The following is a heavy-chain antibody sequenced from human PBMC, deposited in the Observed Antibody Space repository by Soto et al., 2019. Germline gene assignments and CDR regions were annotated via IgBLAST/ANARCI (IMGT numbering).Heavy chain of an antibody. CDR2: IWYDGTSK. CDR1: GFTFRNHA. CDR3: ARDQGVVIIKDH. V-gene: IGHV3-33*08. J-gene: IGHJ4*02. Sequence: QVQLVESGGGVVQPGRSLRLSCAASGFTFRNHAMHWVRQAPGKGLEWVGLIWYDGTSKYYADSVKGRFTISRDNSKNTLYLEMNRLRVEDTAIYYCARDQGVVIIKDHWGQGTLVTVPS. D-gene: IGHD6-6*01.